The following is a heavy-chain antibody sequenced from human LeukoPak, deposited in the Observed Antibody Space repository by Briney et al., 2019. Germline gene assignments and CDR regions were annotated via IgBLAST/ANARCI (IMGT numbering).Heavy chain of an antibody. Sequence: GGSLRLSCTASGFTFSSYWMHWVRQAPGKGLEWVSYISSSSTTRYYADSVKGRFTISRDNAKNSLYLQMNSLRDEDSAVYYCARDPHIAAAGTIFDYWGQGTLVTVSS. D-gene: IGHD6-13*01. CDR3: ARDPHIAAAGTIFDY. CDR2: ISSSSTTR. CDR1: GFTFSSYW. J-gene: IGHJ4*02. V-gene: IGHV3-48*02.